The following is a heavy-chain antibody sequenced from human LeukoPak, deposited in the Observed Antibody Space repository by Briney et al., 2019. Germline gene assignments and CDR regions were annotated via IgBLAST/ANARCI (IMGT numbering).Heavy chain of an antibody. CDR2: INNDGSYI. J-gene: IGHJ4*01. Sequence: GGSLRLSCAASGFTFSPAWMHWVRQAPGKGLEWVSRINNDGSYINYAESVKGRFTLSRDNTKNTLTLQMNSLRAEDTAVYFCVRDGSAXNFDYWGXXVXXXXSS. CDR1: GFTFSPAW. V-gene: IGHV3-74*01. D-gene: IGHD1-14*01. CDR3: VRDGSAXNFDY.